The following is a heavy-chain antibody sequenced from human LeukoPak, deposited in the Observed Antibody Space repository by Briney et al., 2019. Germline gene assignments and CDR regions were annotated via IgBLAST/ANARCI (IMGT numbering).Heavy chain of an antibody. CDR3: ARDPSSYYYGMDV. V-gene: IGHV4-59*01. Sequence: PSETLSLTCTVSGGSISSYYWSWIRQPPGKGLKWIGYIYYSGSTNYNPSLKSRVTISVDTSKNQFSLKLSSVTAADTAVYFCARDPSSYYYGMDVWGQGTTVTVSS. D-gene: IGHD6-6*01. CDR2: IYYSGST. CDR1: GGSISSYY. J-gene: IGHJ6*02.